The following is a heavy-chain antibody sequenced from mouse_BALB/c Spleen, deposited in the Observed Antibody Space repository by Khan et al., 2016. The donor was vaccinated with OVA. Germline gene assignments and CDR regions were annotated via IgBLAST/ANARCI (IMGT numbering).Heavy chain of an antibody. D-gene: IGHD1-2*01. CDR3: ARTARIKY. CDR2: ISYSGST. J-gene: IGHJ2*01. V-gene: IGHV3-2*02. CDR1: CYSITSGYG. Sequence: EVQLQESGPGLVKPSQSLSLTCTVTCYSITSGYGWNWIRQFPGNKLEWMGYISYSGSTNYNPSHKKRISIIRDTSKNQFFLQLNSVTTEDTATYYCARTARIKYWGQGTTLTVSS.